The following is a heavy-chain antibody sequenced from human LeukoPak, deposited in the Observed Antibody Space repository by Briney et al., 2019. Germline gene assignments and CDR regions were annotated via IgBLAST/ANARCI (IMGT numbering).Heavy chain of an antibody. D-gene: IGHD3-10*01. CDR3: ARDRDGSGHYDY. V-gene: IGHV1-69*05. CDR2: IIPIFGTA. Sequence: SVKVSCKASGGTFSSYAISWVRQAPGQGLEWMGRIIPIFGTANYAQKFQGRVTITTDESTSTAYMELSSLRSEDTAVYYCARDRDGSGHYDYWGQGTLVTASS. J-gene: IGHJ4*02. CDR1: GGTFSSYA.